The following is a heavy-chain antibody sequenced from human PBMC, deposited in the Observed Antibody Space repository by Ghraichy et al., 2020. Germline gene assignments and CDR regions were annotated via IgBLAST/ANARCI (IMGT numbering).Heavy chain of an antibody. J-gene: IGHJ4*02. Sequence: GGSLRLSCAASGFTFSSYAMSWVRQAPGKGLEWVSAISGSGGSTYYADSVKGRFTISRDNSKNTLYLQMNSLRAEDTAVYYCAKGSYDFWSGYYRPFDYWGQGTLVTVSS. CDR1: GFTFSSYA. CDR3: AKGSYDFWSGYYRPFDY. D-gene: IGHD3-3*01. V-gene: IGHV3-23*01. CDR2: ISGSGGST.